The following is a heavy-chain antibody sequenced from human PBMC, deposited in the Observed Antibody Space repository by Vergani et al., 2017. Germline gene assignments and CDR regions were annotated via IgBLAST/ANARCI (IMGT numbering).Heavy chain of an antibody. CDR1: GYTFTSAE. CDR3: ARRVTHFDY. J-gene: IGHJ4*02. CDR2: VKPNSGST. V-gene: IGHV1-8*01. Sequence: QVQLVQSGAEVKKPGASVKVSCKASGYTFTSAEINWVRQATGQGLEWMGWVKPNSGSTDYAQKFQGRVTMTRDTSINTAYMELSSLTSEDTAVYYCARRVTHFDYWGQGTVVTVSS.